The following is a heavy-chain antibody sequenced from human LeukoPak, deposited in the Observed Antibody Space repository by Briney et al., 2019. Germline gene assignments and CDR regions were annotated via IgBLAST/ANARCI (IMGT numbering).Heavy chain of an antibody. CDR3: ARDFLTGFCHH. CDR2: ISSSGSTK. D-gene: IGHD3-9*01. Sequence: GGSLRLSCAASEFTFSTYNMNWVRQAPGKGLEWVSYISSSGSTKYYADSVKGRFTISRDNVKNSLFLQMNSLSDEDTVVCYCARDFLTGFCHHWGRGTLVTVSS. J-gene: IGHJ5*02. V-gene: IGHV3-48*02. CDR1: EFTFSTYN.